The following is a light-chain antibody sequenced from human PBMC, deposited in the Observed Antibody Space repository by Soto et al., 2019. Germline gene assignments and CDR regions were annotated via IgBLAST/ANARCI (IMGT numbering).Light chain of an antibody. Sequence: QSVLTQPPSVSAAPGQKVTISCSGVSSNIGNKYVSWYQHLPGTAPKLLIYDNNKRPSGIPDRFSGSKSGTSATLGITGLQTGDEADYICGTWDSSLSAVVFGGGTKLTVL. V-gene: IGLV1-51*01. J-gene: IGLJ3*02. CDR3: GTWDSSLSAVV. CDR1: SSNIGNKY. CDR2: DNN.